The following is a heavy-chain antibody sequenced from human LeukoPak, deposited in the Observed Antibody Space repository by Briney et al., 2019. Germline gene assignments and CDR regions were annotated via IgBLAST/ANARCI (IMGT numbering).Heavy chain of an antibody. J-gene: IGHJ6*03. CDR2: IYYSGST. Sequence: SETLSLTCTVSGGSISSSSYYWGWIRQPPGKGLEWIGSIYYSGSTYYNPSLKSRVTISVDTSKNQFSLKLSSVTAADTAVYYCARRDGIDPWHVMIGELWSHYYYYYMDVWGKGTTVTVSS. CDR1: GGSISSSSYY. D-gene: IGHD3-10*02. V-gene: IGHV4-39*01. CDR3: ARRDGIDPWHVMIGELWSHYYYYYMDV.